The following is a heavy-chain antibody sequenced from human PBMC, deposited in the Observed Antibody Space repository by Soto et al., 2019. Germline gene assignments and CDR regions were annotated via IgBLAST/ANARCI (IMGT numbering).Heavy chain of an antibody. J-gene: IGHJ4*01. Sequence: GGSLRLSCAASGFTVSSNYMSWVRQAPGKGLEWVSVIYSGGSTYYADSVKGGFTISRDNSKNTLYLQMNSLRAEDTAVYYCAREREFGSSPYWGQGTLVTVSS. V-gene: IGHV3-53*01. CDR2: IYSGGST. CDR3: AREREFGSSPY. CDR1: GFTVSSNY. D-gene: IGHD2-15*01.